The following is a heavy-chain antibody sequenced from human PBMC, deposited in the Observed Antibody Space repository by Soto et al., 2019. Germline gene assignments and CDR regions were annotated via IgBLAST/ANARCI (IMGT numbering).Heavy chain of an antibody. V-gene: IGHV1-69*13. CDR1: GGTFSSYA. CDR3: ARDRYCSGGSCNRGNYYYGMDV. Sequence: SVKVSCKASGGTFSSYAISWVRQAPGQGLEWVGGIIPIFGTANYAQKFQGRVTITADESTSTAYMELSSLRSEDTAVYYCARDRYCSGGSCNRGNYYYGMDVWGQGTTVTVSS. J-gene: IGHJ6*02. D-gene: IGHD2-15*01. CDR2: IIPIFGTA.